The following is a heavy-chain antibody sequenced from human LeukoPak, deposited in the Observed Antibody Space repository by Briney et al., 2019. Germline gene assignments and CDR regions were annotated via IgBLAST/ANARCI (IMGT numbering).Heavy chain of an antibody. J-gene: IGHJ4*02. V-gene: IGHV1-3*01. CDR1: GYTFSDYA. Sequence: ASVKVSCKASGYTFSDYAVHWVRQAPGQRLEWMGWINAGNGYTKYSPTFQGRVTISRDTSASTVYMELSSLRSEDTAVYYCARDRGAVAGNFDFWGQGTLVTVSS. D-gene: IGHD6-19*01. CDR2: INAGNGYT. CDR3: ARDRGAVAGNFDF.